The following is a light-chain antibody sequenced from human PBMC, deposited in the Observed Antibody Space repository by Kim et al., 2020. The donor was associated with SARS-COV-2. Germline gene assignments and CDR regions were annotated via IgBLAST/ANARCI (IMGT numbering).Light chain of an antibody. CDR2: DVT. Sequence: QSALTQPAYVSGSPGQSITISCTGTSSDVGAYSYVSWYQQHPGKAPKVMIYDVTKRPSGVSDRFSGSKSGNTASLTISGLQAEDEADYYCSSYTSSSTYWLFGGGTQLTVL. V-gene: IGLV2-14*03. J-gene: IGLJ3*02. CDR3: SSYTSSSTYWL. CDR1: SSDVGAYSY.